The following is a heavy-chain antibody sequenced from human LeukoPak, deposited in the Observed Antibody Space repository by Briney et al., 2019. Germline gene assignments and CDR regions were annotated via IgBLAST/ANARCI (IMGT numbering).Heavy chain of an antibody. Sequence: GGSLRLSSAASGFTFSSYSMNWVRQAPGKGLEWVSSISSSSSYIYYADSVKGRFTISRDNAKNSLYLQMNSLRAEDTAAYYCARAYSSSWYLLDYWGQGTLVTVSS. CDR3: ARAYSSSWYLLDY. D-gene: IGHD6-13*01. V-gene: IGHV3-21*01. CDR2: ISSSSSYI. CDR1: GFTFSSYS. J-gene: IGHJ4*02.